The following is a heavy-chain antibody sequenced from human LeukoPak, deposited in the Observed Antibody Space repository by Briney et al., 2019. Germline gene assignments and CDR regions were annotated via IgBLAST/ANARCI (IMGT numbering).Heavy chain of an antibody. D-gene: IGHD3-10*01. CDR2: IYYSGST. V-gene: IGHV4-59*01. J-gene: IGHJ6*03. Sequence: PSETLSLTCTVSGGSISSYYWSWIRQPPGKGLEWIGYIYYSGSTNYNPSLKSRVTISVDTSKNQFSLKLGSVTAADTAVYYCARLRYYYGSGSHYYYYMDVWGKGTTVTVSS. CDR3: ARLRYYYGSGSHYYYYMDV. CDR1: GGSISSYY.